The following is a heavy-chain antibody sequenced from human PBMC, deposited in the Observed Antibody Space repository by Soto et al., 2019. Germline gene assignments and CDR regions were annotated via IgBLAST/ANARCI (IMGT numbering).Heavy chain of an antibody. V-gene: IGHV4-34*01. J-gene: IGHJ6*03. D-gene: IGHD2-15*01. CDR3: ARVLLGCSGGSCYSGYYYYYMDV. CDR1: GGSFSGYY. CDR2: INHSGST. Sequence: PSETLSLTCAVYGGSFSGYYWSWIRQPPGKGLEWIGEINHSGSTNYNPSLKSRVTISVDTSKNQFSLKLSSVTAADTAVYYCARVLLGCSGGSCYSGYYYYYMDVWGKGTTVT.